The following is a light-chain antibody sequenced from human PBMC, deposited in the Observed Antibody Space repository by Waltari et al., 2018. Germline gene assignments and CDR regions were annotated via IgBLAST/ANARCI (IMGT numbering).Light chain of an antibody. CDR1: SSNLGTGYD. J-gene: IGLJ2*01. V-gene: IGLV1-40*01. CDR2: ATN. CDR3: QSYDNSLSQV. Sequence: QSVLTQPPSVSGAPGQRVIISCTGTSSNLGTGYDVHWYQHLPGRPPRLLLYATNNRPSGFPDRFSGSRSGPSASLAISGLQAEDEGDYYCQSYDNSLSQVFGGGTRLTVL.